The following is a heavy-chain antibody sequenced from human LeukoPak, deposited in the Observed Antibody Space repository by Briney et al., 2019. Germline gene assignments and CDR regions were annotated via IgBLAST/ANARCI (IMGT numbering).Heavy chain of an antibody. CDR2: ISSSGSTI. D-gene: IGHD2-2*01. Sequence: GGSLRLSCAASGFTFSSYDMNWVRQAPGKGLEWVSYISSSGSTIYYADSVKGRFSISRDNAKNSLYLQVNSLRAEDTAVYYCARAGYCSSTTCYDLFDPWGQGTLVTVSS. J-gene: IGHJ5*02. CDR1: GFTFSSYD. CDR3: ARAGYCSSTTCYDLFDP. V-gene: IGHV3-48*03.